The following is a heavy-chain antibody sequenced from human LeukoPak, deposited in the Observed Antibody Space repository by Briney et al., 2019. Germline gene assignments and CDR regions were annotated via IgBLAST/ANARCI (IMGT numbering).Heavy chain of an antibody. CDR2: ISHDGSNK. V-gene: IGHV3-30-3*01. Sequence: GGSLRLSCAASGFTFSSYSMHWVRQAPGKGLECVAVISHDGSNKHYADSVKGRFTISRDNSKNTLHLQMNSLRAEDTAVYYCARDFSGVVISSLDYWGQGTLVTVSS. CDR3: ARDFSGVVISSLDY. CDR1: GFTFSSYS. D-gene: IGHD3-3*01. J-gene: IGHJ4*02.